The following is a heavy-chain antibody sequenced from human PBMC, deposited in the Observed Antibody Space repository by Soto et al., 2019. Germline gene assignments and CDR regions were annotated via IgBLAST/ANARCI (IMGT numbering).Heavy chain of an antibody. D-gene: IGHD3-9*01. CDR2: ISSGSKTI. J-gene: IGHJ4*02. CDR1: GFTFSSYA. CDR3: AREDILGVRSFDY. Sequence: LRLSCAASGFTFSSYAMSWVRQAPGKGPEWVSYISSGSKTIYYAESVKGRFTVSRDNARNSQYLQMNSLRDEDTAVYYCAREDILGVRSFDYWGQGTLVTVSS. V-gene: IGHV3-48*02.